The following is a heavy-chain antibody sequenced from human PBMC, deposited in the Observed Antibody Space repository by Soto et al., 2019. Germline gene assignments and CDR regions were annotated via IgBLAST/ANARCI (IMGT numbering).Heavy chain of an antibody. CDR3: ARDSRPKNNYYYGMDV. V-gene: IGHV1-18*01. CDR1: GYTFTSYD. CDR2: ISAYNGNT. Sequence: GASVKVSCKASGYTFTSYDISWVRQAPGQGLEWMGWISAYNGNTNYAQKLQGRVTMTTDTSTSTAYMELRSLRSDDTAVYYCARDSRPKNNYYYGMDVWGQGTTVTVSS. J-gene: IGHJ6*02.